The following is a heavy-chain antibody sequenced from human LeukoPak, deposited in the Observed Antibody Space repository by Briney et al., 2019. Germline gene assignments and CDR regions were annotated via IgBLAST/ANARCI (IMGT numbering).Heavy chain of an antibody. CDR3: ASGPLYYYDSSGYSYYFDY. J-gene: IGHJ4*02. CDR1: GGSISSYY. D-gene: IGHD3-22*01. Sequence: SETLSLTCTVSGGSISSYYWSWIRQPPGKGLEWIGYIYYSGSTNYNPSLKSRVTMSVDTSKNQFSLKLSSVTAADTAVYYCASGPLYYYDSSGYSYYFDYWGQGTLVTVSS. CDR2: IYYSGST. V-gene: IGHV4-59*08.